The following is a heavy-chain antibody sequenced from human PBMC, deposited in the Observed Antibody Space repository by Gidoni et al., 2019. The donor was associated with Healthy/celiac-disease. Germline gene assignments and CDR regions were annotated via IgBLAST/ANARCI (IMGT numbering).Heavy chain of an antibody. D-gene: IGHD1-20*01. CDR1: GFSLSTARMG. J-gene: IGHJ4*02. CDR3: ARIRDTRYGAVTDFDY. CDR2: IFSNDEK. V-gene: IGHV2-26*01. Sequence: QVTLKESGPVLVKPTETLTLTCTVSGFSLSTARMGVSWIRQPPGKALEWLAHIFSNDEKSYSTSLKSRLTISKDTSKSQVVLTMTNMDPVDTATYYCARIRDTRYGAVTDFDYWGQGTLVTVSS.